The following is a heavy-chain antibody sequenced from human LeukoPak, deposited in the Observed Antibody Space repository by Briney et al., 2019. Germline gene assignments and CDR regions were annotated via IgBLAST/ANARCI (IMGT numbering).Heavy chain of an antibody. CDR1: GGSISSYY. J-gene: IGHJ6*02. V-gene: IGHV4-59*08. Sequence: PSETLSLTCTVSGGSISSYYWSWIRQPPGKGLEWIGYIYYSGSTNYNPSLKSRVTISVDTSKNQFSLKLSSVTAADTAVYYCARGDEGYYYYGMDVWGQGTTVTVSS. CDR3: ARGDEGYYYYGMDV. CDR2: IYYSGST.